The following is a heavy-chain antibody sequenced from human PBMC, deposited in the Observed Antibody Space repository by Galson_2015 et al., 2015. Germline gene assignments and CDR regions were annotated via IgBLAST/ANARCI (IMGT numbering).Heavy chain of an antibody. CDR2: IWYDGSNK. J-gene: IGHJ6*02. V-gene: IGHV3-33*01. Sequence: SLRLSCAASGFTFSSYGMHWVRRAPGKGLEWVAVIWYDGSNKYYADSVKGRFTISRDNSKNTLYLQMNSLRAEDTAVYYCARATSRYSGYDLYYYYGMDVWGQGTTVTVSS. D-gene: IGHD5-12*01. CDR1: GFTFSSYG. CDR3: ARATSRYSGYDLYYYYGMDV.